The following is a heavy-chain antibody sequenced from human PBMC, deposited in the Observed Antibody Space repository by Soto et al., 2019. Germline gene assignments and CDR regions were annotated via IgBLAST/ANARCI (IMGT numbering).Heavy chain of an antibody. V-gene: IGHV3-7*01. J-gene: IGHJ6*02. CDR1: RFSFSTYW. CDR2: INQDGSEK. Sequence: GGSLRLSCAASRFSFSTYWMTWVRQAPGKGLEWVANINQDGSEKYSMDSVKGRFTISRDNAKKSLYLQMTSLRAEDTAVYSCAGGNALDVWGQGTTVTVSS. CDR3: AGGNALDV.